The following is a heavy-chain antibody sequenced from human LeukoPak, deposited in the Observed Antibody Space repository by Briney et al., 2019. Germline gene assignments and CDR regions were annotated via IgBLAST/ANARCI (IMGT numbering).Heavy chain of an antibody. CDR1: GGSISSGGYS. CDR2: IYYSGST. Sequence: SETLSLTCVVSGGSISSGGYSWSWIRQPPGEGLEWIGYIYYSGSTFYNPSLKSRVTISVDTSKNQFSLKLSSVTAADTAVYFCARSGWYLDWVDAFDIWGQGTMVTVSS. V-gene: IGHV4-30-4*07. J-gene: IGHJ3*02. CDR3: ARSGWYLDWVDAFDI. D-gene: IGHD2-15*01.